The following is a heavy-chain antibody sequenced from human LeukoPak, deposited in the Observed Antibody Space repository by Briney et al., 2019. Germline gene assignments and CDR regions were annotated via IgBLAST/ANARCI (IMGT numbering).Heavy chain of an antibody. CDR2: IYYSGST. V-gene: IGHV4-39*01. D-gene: IGHD2-2*01. Sequence: PSETLSLTCTVSGGSISSSYYYWAWIRPPPGKGLEWIGSIYYSGSTYYNSPLRSRLTISVDTSKNQFSLKLSSVSAADTAAYYCARLVSCSSSCYFDYWGQGTLVTVSS. CDR3: ARLVSCSSSCYFDY. J-gene: IGHJ4*02. CDR1: GGSISSSYYY.